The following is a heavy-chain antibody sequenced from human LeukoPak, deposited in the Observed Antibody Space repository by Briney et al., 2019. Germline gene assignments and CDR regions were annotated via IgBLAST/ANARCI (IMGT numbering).Heavy chain of an antibody. J-gene: IGHJ4*02. D-gene: IGHD6-6*01. V-gene: IGHV4-59*01. CDR2: IYYSGST. CDR3: ARDSRWDCSSFDY. Sequence: SATLSLTCTVSGGSISSYYWSWIRQPPGKGLEWIGYIYYSGSTNYNPSLKSRVTISVDTSKNQFSLNLSSVTAADTAVYYCARDSRWDCSSFDYWGQGTLVTVSP. CDR1: GGSISSYY.